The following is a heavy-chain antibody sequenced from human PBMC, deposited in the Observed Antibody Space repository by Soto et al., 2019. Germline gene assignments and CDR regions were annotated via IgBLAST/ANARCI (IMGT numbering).Heavy chain of an antibody. D-gene: IGHD2-8*01. CDR1: GYAFTRYG. Sequence: QGQLVQSGAEVKKPGASVKVSCKASGYAFTRYGISWVRQAPGQGLEWMGWISGYNGDTKYAQKFQGRVTMTIDTSTTTTYMELRSLTSDDPAVYYCTKNGQPPYYYYVMDVWGQGTTVTVSS. J-gene: IGHJ6*02. CDR3: TKNGQPPYYYYVMDV. CDR2: ISGYNGDT. V-gene: IGHV1-18*01.